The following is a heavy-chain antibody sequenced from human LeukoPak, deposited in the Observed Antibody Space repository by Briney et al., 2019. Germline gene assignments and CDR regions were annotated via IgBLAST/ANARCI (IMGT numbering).Heavy chain of an antibody. J-gene: IGHJ4*02. CDR2: IYYSGST. D-gene: IGHD1-26*01. CDR1: GGSISSYY. CDR3: ARDGRVALDY. V-gene: IGHV4-59*01. Sequence: SETLSLTCTVSGGSISSYYWSWIRQPPGKGLEWIGYIYYSGSTNYNPYLKSRVTISVDTSKNQFSLRLSSVTAADTAVYYCARDGRVALDYWGQGTLVTVSS.